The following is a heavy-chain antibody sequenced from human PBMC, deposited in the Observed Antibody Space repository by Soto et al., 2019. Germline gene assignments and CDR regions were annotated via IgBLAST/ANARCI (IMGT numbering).Heavy chain of an antibody. D-gene: IGHD2-2*01. CDR2: ISYDGSNK. CDR1: GFTFSSYG. V-gene: IGHV3-30*18. Sequence: QVQLVESGGGVVQPGRSLRLSCAASGFTFSSYGMHWVRQAPGKGLEWVAVISYDGSNKYYADSVKGRFTISRDNSKNRLYLQMNSLRAEDTAVYYCAKNGRGYCSSTSCYVNYYYYMDVWGKGTTVTVSS. CDR3: AKNGRGYCSSTSCYVNYYYYMDV. J-gene: IGHJ6*03.